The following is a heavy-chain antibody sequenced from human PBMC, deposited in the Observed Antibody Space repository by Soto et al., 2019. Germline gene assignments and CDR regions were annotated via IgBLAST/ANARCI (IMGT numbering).Heavy chain of an antibody. J-gene: IGHJ4*02. V-gene: IGHV3-30*18. CDR2: ISYDGSNK. CDR3: AKGVYYDFWSGYYTGYFDY. CDR1: GFTFSSYG. Sequence: PGGSLRLSCAASGFTFSSYGMHWVRQAPGKGLEWVAVISYDGSNKYYADSVKGRFTISRDNSKNTLYLQMNSLRAEDTAVYYCAKGVYYDFWSGYYTGYFDYWGQGTLVTVSS. D-gene: IGHD3-3*01.